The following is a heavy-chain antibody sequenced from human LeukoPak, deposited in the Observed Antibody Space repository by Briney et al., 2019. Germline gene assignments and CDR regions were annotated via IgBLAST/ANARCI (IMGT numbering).Heavy chain of an antibody. CDR2: ISSYNGNT. D-gene: IGHD2-15*01. CDR3: ARDSLLWGPFDV. CDR1: GYTFTSYG. V-gene: IGHV1-18*01. J-gene: IGHJ6*04. Sequence: ASVKVSCKASGYTFTSYGISWVRQAPGQGLEWMGWISSYNGNTNYAQKLQGRVTMTTDTSTSAAYMELRSLRSDDTAVYYCARDSLLWGPFDVWGKGTTVTVSS.